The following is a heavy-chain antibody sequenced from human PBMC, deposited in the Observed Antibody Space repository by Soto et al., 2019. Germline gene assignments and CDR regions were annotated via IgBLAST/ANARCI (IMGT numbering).Heavy chain of an antibody. CDR2: MYHGGRT. CDR1: GDSANNYF. J-gene: IGHJ4*02. Sequence: LSLTCTVSGDSANNYFWSWMRQPPGKGLEWIGHMYHGGRTNYSPSLKSRVTMSLDSSRNQFSLNLSSVTAADTAVYFCARDPGYCTNGVCPIFDFWGQGLLVTVSS. V-gene: IGHV4-59*02. D-gene: IGHD2-8*01. CDR3: ARDPGYCTNGVCPIFDF.